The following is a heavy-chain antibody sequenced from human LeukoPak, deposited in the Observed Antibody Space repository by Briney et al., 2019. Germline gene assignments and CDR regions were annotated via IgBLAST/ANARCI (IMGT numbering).Heavy chain of an antibody. CDR3: AKGRTEGGTLALDY. V-gene: IGHV3-23*01. D-gene: IGHD6-19*01. CDR1: GFTFSSYA. J-gene: IGHJ4*02. Sequence: GGSLRLSCAASGFTFSSYAMSWVRQAPGKGLDWVSTSGSGGSTYYADSVKGRFTISRDNSKNTLYLQVNSLRAEDTAVYYCAKGRTEGGTLALDYWGQGTLVTVSS. CDR2: SGSGGST.